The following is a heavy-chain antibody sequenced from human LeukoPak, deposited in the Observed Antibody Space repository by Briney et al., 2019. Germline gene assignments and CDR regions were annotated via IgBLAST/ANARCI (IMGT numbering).Heavy chain of an antibody. CDR2: ISGSGGST. D-gene: IGHD2-2*01. J-gene: IGHJ4*02. Sequence: GGSLRLSCAASGFTFSSYAMSWVRQAPGKGLEWVSAISGSGGSTYYADSVKGRFTISRDNSKNTLYLQMNSLRAEDTAVYYCARDLGYCSSTSCYESSDYWGQGTLVTVSS. V-gene: IGHV3-23*01. CDR1: GFTFSSYA. CDR3: ARDLGYCSSTSCYESSDY.